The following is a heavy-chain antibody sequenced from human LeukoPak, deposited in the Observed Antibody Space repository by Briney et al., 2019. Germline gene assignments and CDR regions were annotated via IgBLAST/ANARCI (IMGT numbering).Heavy chain of an antibody. V-gene: IGHV3-48*03. CDR1: AFTFSTYE. CDR2: ISSSGSTI. Sequence: PGGSLRLSCAASAFTFSTYEMNWVRQAPGKGLEWVSYISSSGSTIYYADSVKGRFTISRDNAKNSLYLQMNSLRAEDTAVYYCARAFRYSYGSFDYWGRGTLVTVSS. J-gene: IGHJ4*02. D-gene: IGHD5-18*01. CDR3: ARAFRYSYGSFDY.